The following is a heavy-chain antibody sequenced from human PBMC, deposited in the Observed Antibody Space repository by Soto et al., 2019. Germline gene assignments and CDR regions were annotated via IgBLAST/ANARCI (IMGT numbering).Heavy chain of an antibody. J-gene: IGHJ6*02. CDR1: GFSFRSYA. Sequence: QVQLVQSGAEVKKPGASVMVSCRSSGFSFRSYAFHWVRQAPGHSLEWMGWINTANGHTKYSQKFQDRVILIRDTSASTVHMELSGLTSEDTAMCYCVRDFAHSGSTPYYYFYYGLDVWGPGTTVTVSS. CDR3: VRDFAHSGSTPYYYFYYGLDV. D-gene: IGHD5-12*01. CDR2: INTANGHT. V-gene: IGHV1-3*04.